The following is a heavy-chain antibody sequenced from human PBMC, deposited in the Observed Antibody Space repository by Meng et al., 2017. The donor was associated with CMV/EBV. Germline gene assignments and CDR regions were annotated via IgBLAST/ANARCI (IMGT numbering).Heavy chain of an antibody. CDR3: ARGGIAAAGSDFFDY. V-gene: IGHV4-31*02. Sequence: SGGSISSGGYYWSWIRQHPGKGLEWIGYIYYSGSTYYNPSLKSRVTISVDTSKNQFSLKLSSVTAADTAVYYCARGGIAAAGSDFFDYWGQGTLVT. J-gene: IGHJ4*02. CDR2: IYYSGST. CDR1: GGSISSGGYY. D-gene: IGHD6-13*01.